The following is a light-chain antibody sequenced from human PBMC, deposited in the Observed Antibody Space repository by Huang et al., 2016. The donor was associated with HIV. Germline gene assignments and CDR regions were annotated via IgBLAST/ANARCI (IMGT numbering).Light chain of an antibody. CDR2: DAS. J-gene: IGKJ4*01. CDR1: QVISTA. CDR3: QQLRSYPLT. Sequence: AIQLTQSPSSLSASIGDRVTITCRASQVISTALAWYQQKPGKAPNHLIFDASALRSGVPSSFSGSRSGTVFTLSISSLQPEDFATYFCQQLRSYPLTFGGGTKVEIK. V-gene: IGKV1-13*02.